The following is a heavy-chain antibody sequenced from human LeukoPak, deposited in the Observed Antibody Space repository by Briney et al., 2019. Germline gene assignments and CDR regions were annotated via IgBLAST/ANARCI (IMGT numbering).Heavy chain of an antibody. D-gene: IGHD2-15*01. V-gene: IGHV4-39*01. Sequence: SETLSLTCTVSGGSISSSSYYWGWIRQPPGKGLEWIGSIYYSGSTYYNPSLKSRVTISVDTSKNQFSLKLSSVTAADTAVYYCARLAAATRVDYWSQGTLVTVSS. CDR2: IYYSGST. J-gene: IGHJ4*02. CDR1: GGSISSSSYY. CDR3: ARLAAATRVDY.